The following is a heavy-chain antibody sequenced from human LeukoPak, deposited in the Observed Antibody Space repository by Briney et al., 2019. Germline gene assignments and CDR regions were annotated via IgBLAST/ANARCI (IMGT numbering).Heavy chain of an antibody. CDR3: ARVGGYSSSSENDY. D-gene: IGHD6-6*01. V-gene: IGHV3-20*04. CDR2: INWNGGST. Sequence: GGSLRLSCAASGFTSDDYGMSWVRQAPGKGLEWVSGINWNGGSTGYADSVKGRFTISRDNAKNSLYLQMNSLRAEDTALYYCARVGGYSSSSENDYWGQGTLVTVSS. CDR1: GFTSDDYG. J-gene: IGHJ4*02.